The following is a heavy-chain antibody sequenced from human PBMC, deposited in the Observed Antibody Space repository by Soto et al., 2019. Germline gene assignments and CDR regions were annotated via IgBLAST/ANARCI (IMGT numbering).Heavy chain of an antibody. V-gene: IGHV1-69*13. J-gene: IGHJ5*02. CDR3: ATDPGASITIFGVVIIRGWFDP. CDR1: GGTFSSYA. Sequence: GASVKVSCKASGGTFSSYAISWVRQAPGQGLEWMGGIIPIFGTANYAQKFQGRVTITADESTSTAYMELSSLRSEDTAVYYCATDPGASITIFGVVIIRGWFDPWGQGTLVTVSS. CDR2: IIPIFGTA. D-gene: IGHD3-3*01.